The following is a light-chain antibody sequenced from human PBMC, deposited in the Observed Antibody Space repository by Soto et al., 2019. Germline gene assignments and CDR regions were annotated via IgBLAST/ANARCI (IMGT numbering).Light chain of an antibody. CDR1: SSVVGGYNS. J-gene: IGLJ2*01. V-gene: IGLV2-8*01. CDR3: SSYAGSNNLV. CDR2: EVT. Sequence: QSALTQPPSASGSPGQSVTISCTGTSSVVGGYNSVSWYQHHPGKAPKLMIYEVTKRPSGVPDRFSGSRSGNTASLTVSGLQAEDEADYYCSSYAGSNNLVFGGGTKLTVL.